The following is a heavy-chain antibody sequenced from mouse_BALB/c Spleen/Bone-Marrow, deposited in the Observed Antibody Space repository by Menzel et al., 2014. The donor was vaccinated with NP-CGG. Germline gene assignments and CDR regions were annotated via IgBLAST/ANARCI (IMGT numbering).Heavy chain of an antibody. CDR2: IDPYNGGT. CDR1: GYSFTDYN. CDR3: VRGDYRYSWFAY. J-gene: IGHJ3*01. D-gene: IGHD2-14*01. V-gene: IGHV1S135*01. Sequence: EVQLQESGPELVKPGASVKVSCKASGYSFTDYNMSWVKQSHGKSLEWIGYIDPYNGGTTYNQKFKGKATLTVDKSFSTAFMHLNSLTSDDSTVYYCVRGDYRYSWFAYWGQGTLVTVSA.